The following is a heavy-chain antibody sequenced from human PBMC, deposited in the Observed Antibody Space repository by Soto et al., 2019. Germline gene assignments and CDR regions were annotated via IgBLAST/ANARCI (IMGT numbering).Heavy chain of an antibody. Sequence: GGSLRLSCAASGFTFSSYAMSWVRQAPGKGLEWVSAISGSGGSTYYADSVKGRFTISRDNSKNTLYLQMNSLRAEDTAVYYCAMDGYCSGGSCYSHIVVVTAIDYWGQGTMVTVSS. J-gene: IGHJ4*02. D-gene: IGHD2-15*01. V-gene: IGHV3-23*01. CDR3: AMDGYCSGGSCYSHIVVVTAIDY. CDR1: GFTFSSYA. CDR2: ISGSGGST.